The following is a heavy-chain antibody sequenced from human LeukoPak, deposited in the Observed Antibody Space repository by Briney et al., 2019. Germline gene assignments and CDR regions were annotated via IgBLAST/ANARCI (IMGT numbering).Heavy chain of an antibody. V-gene: IGHV3-30*18. Sequence: GGSLRPSCAASGFTFSSYGMHWVRQAPGKGLEWVAVISYDGSNKYYADSVKGRFTTSRDNSKNTLYLQMNSLRAEDTAVYYCAKDLASLDYWGQGTLVTV. CDR2: ISYDGSNK. CDR1: GFTFSSYG. CDR3: AKDLASLDY. J-gene: IGHJ4*02.